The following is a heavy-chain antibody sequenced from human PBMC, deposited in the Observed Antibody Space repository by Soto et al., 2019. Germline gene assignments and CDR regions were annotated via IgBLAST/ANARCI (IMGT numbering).Heavy chain of an antibody. CDR3: ARDSATMTGGYYYGMDV. CDR1: GFTFSSYG. J-gene: IGHJ6*02. Sequence: PGGSLRLSCAASGFTFSSYGMHWVRQAPGKGLEWVAVIWYDGSNKYYADSVKGRFAISRDNSKNTLYLQMNSLRAEDTAVYYCARDSATMTGGYYYGMDVWGQGTTVTVSS. D-gene: IGHD4-17*01. V-gene: IGHV3-33*01. CDR2: IWYDGSNK.